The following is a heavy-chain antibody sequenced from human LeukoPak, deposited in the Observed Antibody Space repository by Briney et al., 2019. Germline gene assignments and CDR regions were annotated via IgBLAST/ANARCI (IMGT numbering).Heavy chain of an antibody. CDR1: GGSISSYY. J-gene: IGHJ4*02. CDR3: ASEDYGDYVTY. Sequence: SETLSLTCTVSGGSISSYYWSWIRQPPGKGLEWIGYIYYSGSTNYNPSLKSRVTISVDTSKNQFSLKLSSVTAADTAVYYCASEDYGDYVTYWGQGTLVTVSS. CDR2: IYYSGST. V-gene: IGHV4-59*08. D-gene: IGHD4-17*01.